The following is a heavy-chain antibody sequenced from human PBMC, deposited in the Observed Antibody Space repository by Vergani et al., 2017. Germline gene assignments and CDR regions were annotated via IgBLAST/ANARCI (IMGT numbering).Heavy chain of an antibody. CDR1: GGSFSGYY. J-gene: IGHJ3*02. D-gene: IGHD6-6*01. Sequence: QVQLQQWGAGLLKPSETLSLTCAVYGGSFSGYYWSWIRQPPGKGLEWIGEINHSGSTNYNPSLKSRVTISVDTSKNQFSLKLSSVTAADTAVYYCARLEYSSSSGAFDIWGQGTMVTVSS. V-gene: IGHV4-34*01. CDR2: INHSGST. CDR3: ARLEYSSSSGAFDI.